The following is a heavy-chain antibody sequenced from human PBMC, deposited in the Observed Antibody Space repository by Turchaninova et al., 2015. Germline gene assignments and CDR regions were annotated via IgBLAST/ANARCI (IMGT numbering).Heavy chain of an antibody. V-gene: IGHV1-69*01. Sequence: GARGNAPAKCAGGQSVSYAVGRVRKAPVICVEGMRGFIHILGTATYAQKFQGRVTITADEPTSTAYMGLSSLRSEDTAVYYCSRGYSYGPWDWGQGTLVTVSS. CDR2: FIHILGTA. CDR1: GGQSVSYA. CDR3: SRGYSYGPWD. J-gene: IGHJ4*02. D-gene: IGHD5-18*01.